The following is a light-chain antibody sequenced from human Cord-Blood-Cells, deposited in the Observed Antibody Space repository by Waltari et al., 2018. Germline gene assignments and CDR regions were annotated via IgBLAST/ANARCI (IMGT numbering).Light chain of an antibody. Sequence: DIQMTQSPSSLSASVGDRVTITCRASQSITSYLNWYQQKPGKAPKLLIYAASSLQSGVPSMFSGSGSGTDFPLTISSLQPEDFATYYCQQGYSTPRTFGQGTKVEIK. V-gene: IGKV1-39*01. CDR1: QSITSY. CDR2: AAS. J-gene: IGKJ1*01. CDR3: QQGYSTPRT.